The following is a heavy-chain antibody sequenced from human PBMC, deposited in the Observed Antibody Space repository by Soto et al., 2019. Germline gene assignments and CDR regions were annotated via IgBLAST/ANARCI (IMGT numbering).Heavy chain of an antibody. Sequence: SVKVSCKASGFTFTSSAVQWVRQARGQRLEWIGWIVVGSGNTNYAQKFQERVTITRDMSTSTAYMELSSLRSEDTAVYYCAATYTPLWSGSYYYGLAVWGQGTTVTVSS. J-gene: IGHJ6*02. D-gene: IGHD3-3*01. CDR1: GFTFTSSA. V-gene: IGHV1-58*01. CDR2: IVVGSGNT. CDR3: AATYTPLWSGSYYYGLAV.